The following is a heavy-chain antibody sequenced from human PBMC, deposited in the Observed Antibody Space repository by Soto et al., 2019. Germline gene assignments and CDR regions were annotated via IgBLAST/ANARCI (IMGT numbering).Heavy chain of an antibody. CDR2: IYYSGST. Sequence: PXETLSLPFTVSGGSISGYDWTWIRQPPGKGLEWIGYIYYSGSTNYNPSLKSRVTISLETSKRQFSLKLASVTAADTAVYYCARGFGIVTAGTVGWFDSWGQGTMVTVSS. D-gene: IGHD6-13*01. CDR1: GGSISGYD. V-gene: IGHV4-59*01. CDR3: ARGFGIVTAGTVGWFDS. J-gene: IGHJ5*01.